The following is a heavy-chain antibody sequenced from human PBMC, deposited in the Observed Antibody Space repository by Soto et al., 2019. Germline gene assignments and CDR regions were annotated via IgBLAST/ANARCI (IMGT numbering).Heavy chain of an antibody. V-gene: IGHV1-8*01. D-gene: IGHD3-10*01. CDR3: ARDLYGSGSYTFDY. CDR2: MNPNSGNT. CDR1: GYTFTSYD. Sequence: QVQLVQSGAEVKKPGASVKVSCKASGYTFTSYDINWVRQATGQGLEWMGWMNPNSGNTGYAQKFQGRVTMTRNTSISTAYMELSSLSSEATAVYYCARDLYGSGSYTFDYWGQGTLVTVSS. J-gene: IGHJ4*02.